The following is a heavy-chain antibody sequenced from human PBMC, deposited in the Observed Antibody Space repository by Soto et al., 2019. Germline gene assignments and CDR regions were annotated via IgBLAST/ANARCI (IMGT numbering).Heavy chain of an antibody. CDR1: GYTFSRYH. J-gene: IGHJ4*02. CDR2: MDPKSGNT. D-gene: IGHD4-17*01. Sequence: QVQLVQSGAEVKKPGASVKVSCKASGYTFSRYHINWVRQATGQGLEWLGWMDPKSGNTDYAQKFQGRVTMTMNTSISTAYMDRDSLRCDDTAVYYCARRDDSGDDFDYWGQGTLVTVSS. V-gene: IGHV1-8*01. CDR3: ARRDDSGDDFDY.